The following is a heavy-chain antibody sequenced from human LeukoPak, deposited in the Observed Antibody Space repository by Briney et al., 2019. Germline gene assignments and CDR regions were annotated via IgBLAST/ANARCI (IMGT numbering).Heavy chain of an antibody. D-gene: IGHD1-7*01. Sequence: GRSLRLSCTASGFIFSYYAMHWVRQAPGKGLEWVAIISYDGTNENFADSVEGRFTISRDNSMNTLYLQMNSLRAEDTAVYFCARGGVVTGTKYALDYWGQGTLVTVSS. J-gene: IGHJ4*02. CDR2: ISYDGTNE. CDR3: ARGGVVTGTKYALDY. CDR1: GFIFSYYA. V-gene: IGHV3-30*01.